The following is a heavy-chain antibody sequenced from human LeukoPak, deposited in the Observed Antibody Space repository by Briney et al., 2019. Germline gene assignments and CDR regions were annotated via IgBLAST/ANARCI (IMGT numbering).Heavy chain of an antibody. CDR3: ATLVSTRYYFDY. D-gene: IGHD5/OR15-5a*01. J-gene: IGHJ4*02. CDR2: IYYSGST. CDR1: GGYIISSSYY. Sequence: SETLSLTCTVSGGYIISSSYYWDWTRQPPGRGLEWIGSIYYSGSTYYNSSLKSRVTISIDTSKNQFSLRLTSVTAADTAVYFCATLVSTRYYFDYWGQGTLVTVSS. V-gene: IGHV4-39*01.